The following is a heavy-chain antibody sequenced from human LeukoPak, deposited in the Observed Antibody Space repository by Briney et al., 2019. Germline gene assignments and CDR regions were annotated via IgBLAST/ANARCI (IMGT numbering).Heavy chain of an antibody. D-gene: IGHD5-12*01. Sequence: KTSQTLSLTCTVSAGSISSGRYYWSWIRQHPEKGLEWIGYIYYSGSTYYNPSLKSRVTISVDTSKNQFSLKLSSVTAADTAVYYCASSSGYDSNPWGQGTLVTVSS. V-gene: IGHV4-31*03. CDR2: IYYSGST. CDR1: AGSISSGRYY. CDR3: ASSSGYDSNP. J-gene: IGHJ5*02.